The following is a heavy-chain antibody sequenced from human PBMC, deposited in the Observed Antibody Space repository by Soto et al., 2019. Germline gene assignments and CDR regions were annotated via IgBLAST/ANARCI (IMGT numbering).Heavy chain of an antibody. CDR1: GFTFSNCE. Sequence: EVQLVESGGGLVQPGGSLRLSCAASGFTFSNCEMNWVRRAPGKGLEWISYIDRSGTTIHYADSVKGRFTISRDNAKNSMYLQMNSLRVDDTAVYYCVGDGDGGCCSSWFVPWGQGTLVTVSS. D-gene: IGHD2-15*01. CDR2: IDRSGTTI. CDR3: VGDGDGGCCSSWFVP. J-gene: IGHJ5*02. V-gene: IGHV3-48*03.